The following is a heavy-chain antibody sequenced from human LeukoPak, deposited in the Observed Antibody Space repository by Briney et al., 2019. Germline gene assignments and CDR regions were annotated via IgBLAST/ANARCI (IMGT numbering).Heavy chain of an antibody. V-gene: IGHV4-59*12. CDR2: IYYSGST. Sequence: SETLSLTCTVSGGSISSYYWSWIRQPPGKGLEWIGYIYYSGSTNYNPSLKSRVTISVDTSKNQFSLKLSSVTAADTAVYYCARDPGYCSGGSCYHDAFDIWGQGTMVTVSS. CDR1: GGSISSYY. CDR3: ARDPGYCSGGSCYHDAFDI. J-gene: IGHJ3*02. D-gene: IGHD2-15*01.